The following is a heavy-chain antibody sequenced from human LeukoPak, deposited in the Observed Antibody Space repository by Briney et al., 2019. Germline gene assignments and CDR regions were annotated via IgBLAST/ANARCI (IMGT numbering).Heavy chain of an antibody. CDR3: ARRGYCSSTSCYVDY. Sequence: PSETLSLTCTVSGGSISCSSYYWGWIRQPPGKGLEWIGSIYYSGSTYYNPSLKSRVTISVDTSKNQFSLKLSSVTAADTAVYYCARRGYCSSTSCYVDYWGQGTLVTVSS. J-gene: IGHJ4*02. CDR1: GGSISCSSYY. D-gene: IGHD2-2*01. CDR2: IYYSGST. V-gene: IGHV4-39*01.